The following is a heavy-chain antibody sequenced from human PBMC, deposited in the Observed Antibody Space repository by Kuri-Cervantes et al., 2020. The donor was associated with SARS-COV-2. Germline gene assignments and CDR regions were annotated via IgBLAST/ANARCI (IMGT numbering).Heavy chain of an antibody. J-gene: IGHJ6*03. CDR2: ISSSGSTI. V-gene: IGHV3-48*03. CDR3: AKVGWALGLFYYMDV. CDR1: GFTFSSYE. Sequence: GGSLRLSCAASGFTFSSYEMNWVRQTPGKGLEWVSYISSSGSTIYYADSVKGRFTISRDNSKNTLYLQMNSLRAEDTAIYYCAKVGWALGLFYYMDVWGKGTTVTVSS. D-gene: IGHD1-26*01.